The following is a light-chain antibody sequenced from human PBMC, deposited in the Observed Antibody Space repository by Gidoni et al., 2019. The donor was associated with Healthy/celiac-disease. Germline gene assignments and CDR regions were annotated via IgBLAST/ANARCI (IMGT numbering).Light chain of an antibody. Sequence: EIVLTQSPGTLSLSPGERATLSCRASQSVSSSYLAWYQQKPGQAPRRLIYGASSRATGIPDRVSGSGSGTDFTLTISRLEPEDCAVYYCQQYGSSPRTFGQGTKVEIK. CDR3: QQYGSSPRT. V-gene: IGKV3-20*01. CDR2: GAS. CDR1: QSVSSSY. J-gene: IGKJ1*01.